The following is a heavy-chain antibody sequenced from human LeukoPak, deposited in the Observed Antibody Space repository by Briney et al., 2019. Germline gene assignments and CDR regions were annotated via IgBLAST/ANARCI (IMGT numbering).Heavy chain of an antibody. Sequence: GGSLRLSCAASGFAFSSYGMRWVRQAPGKGLEWVAFLRYDGSNKYYADSVKGRFTVSRDNSKNTLYLQMNSLRAEDTAVYYCATTGLLGDIPWGQGTLVTVSS. CDR3: ATTGLLGDIP. CDR1: GFAFSSYG. J-gene: IGHJ5*02. V-gene: IGHV3-30*02. D-gene: IGHD2-21*01. CDR2: LRYDGSNK.